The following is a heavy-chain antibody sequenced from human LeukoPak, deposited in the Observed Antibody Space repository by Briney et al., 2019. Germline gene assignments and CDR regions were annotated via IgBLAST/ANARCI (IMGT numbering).Heavy chain of an antibody. CDR3: AREGGYHNWFDP. J-gene: IGHJ5*02. D-gene: IGHD1-26*01. CDR1: GGSISSGDYY. V-gene: IGHV4-30-4*08. Sequence: SETLSLTCTVSGGSISSGDYYWSWIRQPPGKGLEWIGYIYYSGSTYYNPSLKSRVTISVDTSRNQFSLKLSSVTAADTAVYYCAREGGYHNWFDPWGQGTLVTVSS. CDR2: IYYSGST.